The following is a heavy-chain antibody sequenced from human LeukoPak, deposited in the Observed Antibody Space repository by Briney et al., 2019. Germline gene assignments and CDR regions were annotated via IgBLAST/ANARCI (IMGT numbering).Heavy chain of an antibody. J-gene: IGHJ4*02. D-gene: IGHD5-18*01. Sequence: PGGSLRLSCAASGFTFSSYSMHWVGQAPGKGLEWVALTSYDGSNKYYADSVKGRFTISRDNSKNTLYLQMNSLRTEDTAMYYCAKDMGYTFGHAFDYWGQGTLVTVSS. CDR3: AKDMGYTFGHAFDY. CDR2: TSYDGSNK. V-gene: IGHV3-30-3*01. CDR1: GFTFSSYS.